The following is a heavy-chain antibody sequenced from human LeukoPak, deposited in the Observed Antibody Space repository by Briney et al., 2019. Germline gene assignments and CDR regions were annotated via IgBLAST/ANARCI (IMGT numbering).Heavy chain of an antibody. CDR2: IYTSGST. D-gene: IGHD2-21*02. V-gene: IGHV4-4*07. CDR1: GGSISSYY. J-gene: IGHJ1*01. Sequence: SETLSLTCTVSGGSISSYYWSWIRQPAGKGLEWIGRIYTSGSTNYNPSLKSRVTISVDTSKNQFSLKLSSVTAADTAVYYCARGYCGGDCSDEYFQHWGQGTLVTVSS. CDR3: ARGYCGGDCSDEYFQH.